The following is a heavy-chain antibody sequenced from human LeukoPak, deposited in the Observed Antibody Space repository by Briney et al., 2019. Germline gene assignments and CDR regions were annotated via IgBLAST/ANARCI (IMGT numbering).Heavy chain of an antibody. V-gene: IGHV1-2*02. CDR3: RTDRYGDYGDYIDY. CDR1: GYTFTGYY. Sequence: ASGKVSCKASGYTFTGYYMHWVRQAPGQGLEWMGWINPNSGGTNYAQKFQGRVTMTRDTSISTAYMELSRLRSDDTAVYYCRTDRYGDYGDYIDYWGQGTLVTVSS. D-gene: IGHD4-17*01. CDR2: INPNSGGT. J-gene: IGHJ4*02.